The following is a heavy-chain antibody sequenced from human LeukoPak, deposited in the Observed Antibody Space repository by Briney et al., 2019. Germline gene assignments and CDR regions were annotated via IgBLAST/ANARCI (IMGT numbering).Heavy chain of an antibody. Sequence: SQTLSLTCTVSGGSISSGGYYWSWIRQPPGKGLEWIGYIYHSGSTYYNPSLKSRVTISVDRSKNQFSLKLSSVTAADTAVYYCARDQVVPAAPLVYYMDVWGKGTTVTVSS. CDR3: ARDQVVPAAPLVYYMDV. CDR2: IYHSGST. D-gene: IGHD2-2*01. CDR1: GGSISSGGYY. V-gene: IGHV4-30-2*01. J-gene: IGHJ6*03.